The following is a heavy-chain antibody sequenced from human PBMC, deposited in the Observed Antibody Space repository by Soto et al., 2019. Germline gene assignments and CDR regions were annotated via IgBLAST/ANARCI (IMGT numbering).Heavy chain of an antibody. CDR1: GGSISSGGYY. Sequence: SETLSLTCTVSGGSISSGGYYWSWIRQHPGKGLEWIGYIYYSGSTYYNPSLKSRVTISVDTSKNQFSLKLSSVTAADTAVYYCARQYYDILTYYYYYGMDVWGQGTTVTVSS. CDR2: IYYSGST. V-gene: IGHV4-39*01. CDR3: ARQYYDILTYYYYYGMDV. J-gene: IGHJ6*02. D-gene: IGHD3-9*01.